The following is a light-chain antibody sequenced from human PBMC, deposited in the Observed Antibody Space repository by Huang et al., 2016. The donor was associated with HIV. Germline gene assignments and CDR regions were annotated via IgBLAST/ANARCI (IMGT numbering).Light chain of an antibody. J-gene: IGKJ4*01. CDR1: QSVSSN. CDR3: QQYNNWPPVT. Sequence: EIVMTQSPATLSVSPGERAALSCRASQSVSSNVAWYQQKPGQAPRLLIYGASTRATGIPARFSGSGSGTEVTITINSLQSEDIALYYCQQYNNWPPVTFGGGTKVEIK. CDR2: GAS. V-gene: IGKV3-15*01.